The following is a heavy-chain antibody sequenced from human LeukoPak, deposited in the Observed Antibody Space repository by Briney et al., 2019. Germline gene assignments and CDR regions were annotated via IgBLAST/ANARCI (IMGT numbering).Heavy chain of an antibody. CDR1: GYTLTELS. D-gene: IGHD3-22*01. J-gene: IGHJ4*02. CDR2: FDPEDGET. CDR3: ATRYYDSSGYRLFDY. V-gene: IGHV1-24*01. Sequence: ASVKVSCKVSGYTLTELSMHWVRQAPGKGLEWMGGFDPEDGETIYAQKFQGRVTMTEDTSTDTAYMGLSSLRSEDTAVYYCATRYYDSSGYRLFDYWGQGTLVTVSS.